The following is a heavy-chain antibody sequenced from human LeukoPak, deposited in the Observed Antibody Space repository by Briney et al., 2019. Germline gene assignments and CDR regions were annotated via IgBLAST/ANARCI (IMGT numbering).Heavy chain of an antibody. CDR3: TRVLSKEAYCGGDCGLAGY. J-gene: IGHJ4*02. CDR2: IRSKAYGGTT. V-gene: IGHV3-49*04. CDR1: GFTFGDYA. Sequence: PGGSLRLSCTASGFTFGDYAMSWVRQAPGKGLEWVGFIRSKAYGGTTEYAASVKGRFTISRDDSKSIAYLQMNSLKTEDTAVYYCTRVLSKEAYCGGDCGLAGYWGQGTLVTVSS. D-gene: IGHD2-21*02.